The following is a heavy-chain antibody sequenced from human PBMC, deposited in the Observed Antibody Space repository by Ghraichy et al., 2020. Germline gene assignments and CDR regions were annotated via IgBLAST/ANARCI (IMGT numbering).Heavy chain of an antibody. J-gene: IGHJ6*02. D-gene: IGHD2-2*01. CDR3: ARRLVVPGASGWGYGMDV. V-gene: IGHV3-7*01. CDR1: GFTFSSYW. Sequence: GGSLRLSCAVSGFTFSSYWMSWVRQVPGKGLEWVASIKEDGSDKSYVDSPRGRFTISRDNAKNSLYLQMSSLRAEDTAVYYCARRLVVPGASGWGYGMDVWGQGTTVTVSS. CDR2: IKEDGSDK.